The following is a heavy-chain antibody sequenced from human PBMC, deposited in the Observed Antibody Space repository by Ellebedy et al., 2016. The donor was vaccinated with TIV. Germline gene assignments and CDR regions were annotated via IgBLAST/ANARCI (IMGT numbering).Heavy chain of an antibody. CDR2: INAANGNT. V-gene: IGHV1-3*01. CDR1: GYTFTSYY. CDR3: ARVGFYYGSPIPIPNS. J-gene: IGHJ4*02. Sequence: AASVKVSCKASGYTFTSYYMHWVRQAPGQRLEWMGWINAANGNTKYSQIFQGRVSITRDTSASTVYMELSSLRTEDTAVYYCARVGFYYGSPIPIPNSWGQGTLVTVSS. D-gene: IGHD3-10*01.